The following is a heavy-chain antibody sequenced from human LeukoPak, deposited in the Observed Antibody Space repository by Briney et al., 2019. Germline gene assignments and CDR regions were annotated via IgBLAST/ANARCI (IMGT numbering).Heavy chain of an antibody. J-gene: IGHJ6*02. CDR3: ARDNYDSGGYSHFYYYYGVDV. CDR2: ISYDGNNE. Sequence: GGSLRLSCADSGVTFNNYGMHWVRQAPSKGLEWVAVISYDGNNEYYADSVKGRFTISRDNSKNTLYLQMNSLRAEDTAVYYCARDNYDSGGYSHFYYYYGVDVWGQGTTVTVSS. V-gene: IGHV3-30*03. D-gene: IGHD3-22*01. CDR1: GVTFNNYG.